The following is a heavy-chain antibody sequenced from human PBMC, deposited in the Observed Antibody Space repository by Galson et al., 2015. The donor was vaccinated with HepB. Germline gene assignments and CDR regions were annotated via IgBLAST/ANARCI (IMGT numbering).Heavy chain of an antibody. V-gene: IGHV3-23*01. D-gene: IGHD4-23*01. Sequence: SLRLSCAASGFTFSSYAMSWVRQAPGKGLEWVSAISGSGGSTYYADSVKGRFTISRDNSKNTLYLQMNSLRAEDTAVYYCAKDLSLTTVVTSWGQGTLVTVSS. CDR3: AKDLSLTTVVTS. CDR1: GFTFSSYA. CDR2: ISGSGGST. J-gene: IGHJ4*02.